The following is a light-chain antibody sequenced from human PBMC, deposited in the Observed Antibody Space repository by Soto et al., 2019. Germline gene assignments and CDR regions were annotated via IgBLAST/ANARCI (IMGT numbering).Light chain of an antibody. CDR1: SSNIGGNS. CDR2: DDN. Sequence: SVLTQPPSVSAAPGQKVTISCCGGSSNIGGNSVSWYQQLPGTAPKLLIYDDNKRPSGIPDRFSGSKSGTSATLGITGFQTGDEADYYCGSWDSSLSAYVFGTGTKVTVL. J-gene: IGLJ1*01. CDR3: GSWDSSLSAYV. V-gene: IGLV1-51*01.